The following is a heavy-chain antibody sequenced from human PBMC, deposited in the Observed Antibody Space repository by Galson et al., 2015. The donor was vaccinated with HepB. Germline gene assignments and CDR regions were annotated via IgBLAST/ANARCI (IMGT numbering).Heavy chain of an antibody. D-gene: IGHD1-26*01. V-gene: IGHV3-53*01. J-gene: IGHJ4*02. Sequence: SLRLSCAASGFIVSSNYMSWVRQAPGKGLEWVSVIYNNGDTYYTDSVKGRFTISRDNSKNTVYLQMNSLGAEDTAMYYCARGYSKSWFSGLGYWGQGTLVTVSS. CDR3: ARGYSKSWFSGLGY. CDR2: IYNNGDT. CDR1: GFIVSSNY.